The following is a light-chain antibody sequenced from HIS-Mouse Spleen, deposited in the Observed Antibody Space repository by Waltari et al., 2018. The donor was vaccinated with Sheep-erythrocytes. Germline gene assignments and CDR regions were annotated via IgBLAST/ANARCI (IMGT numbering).Light chain of an antibody. CDR2: EGS. CDR1: SSDVGSDNL. V-gene: IGLV2-23*01. CDR3: CSYAGSSTPWV. Sequence: QSALTQPASVSGSPGQSITISCTGTSSDVGSDNLVSWYHQHPGKAPNLMIYEGSKRPSGVSNRFSGSKSGNTASLTISGLQAEDEADYYCCSYAGSSTPWVFGGGTKLTVL. J-gene: IGLJ3*02.